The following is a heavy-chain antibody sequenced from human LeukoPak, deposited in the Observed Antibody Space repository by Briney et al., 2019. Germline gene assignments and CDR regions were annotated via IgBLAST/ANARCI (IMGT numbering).Heavy chain of an antibody. V-gene: IGHV3-66*01. CDR2: IYSGGST. J-gene: IGHJ6*02. CDR1: GFTVSSNY. Sequence: PGGSLRLSCAASGFTVSSNYMSWARQAPGKGLEWVSVIYSGGSTYYGDSVKGRFTISRDNSKNTVYLQMNSLRAEDTAIYYCARAWWELPDYNYYGMDVWGQGTTVTVSS. CDR3: ARAWWELPDYNYYGMDV. D-gene: IGHD1-26*01.